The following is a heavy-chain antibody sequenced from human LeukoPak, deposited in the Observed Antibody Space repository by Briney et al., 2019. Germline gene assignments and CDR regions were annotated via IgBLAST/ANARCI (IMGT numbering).Heavy chain of an antibody. D-gene: IGHD6-19*01. Sequence: KTGGSLRLSCAASGFTFSSYSMNWVRQAPGKGLEWVSSISSSSSYIYYADSVKGRFTISRDNSKNTLYLQMNSLRAEDTAVYYCAKDRSSAYSNGWDYWGQGTLVTISS. CDR2: ISSSSSYI. V-gene: IGHV3-21*04. CDR3: AKDRSSAYSNGWDY. J-gene: IGHJ4*02. CDR1: GFTFSSYS.